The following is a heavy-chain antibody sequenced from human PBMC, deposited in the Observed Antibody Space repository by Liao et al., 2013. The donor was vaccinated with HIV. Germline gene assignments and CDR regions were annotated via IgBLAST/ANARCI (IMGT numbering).Heavy chain of an antibody. J-gene: IGHJ3*02. CDR2: IYPSGST. V-gene: IGHV4-61*02. CDR1: GASISSGRFY. CDR3: ARVTSADAFDI. D-gene: IGHD1-14*01. Sequence: QVQLQESGPGLVKPSQTLSLTCSVSGASISSGRFYWSCIRQPAGKGLEWIGRIYPSGSTNYNPSLKSRVTMSVDTSKNQFSLKLSSVTAADTAVYYCARVTSADAFDIWGQGTMVTVSS.